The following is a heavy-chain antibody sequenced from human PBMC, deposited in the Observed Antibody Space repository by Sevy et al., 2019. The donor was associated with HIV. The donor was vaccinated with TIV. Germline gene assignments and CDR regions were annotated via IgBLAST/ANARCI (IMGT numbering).Heavy chain of an antibody. J-gene: IGHJ6*03. CDR2: IKSKTDGGTT. Sequence: GGSLRLSCAASGFTFSNAWMSWVRQAPGKGLEWVGRIKSKTDGGTTDYASPVKGRFTISRDDSKNTLYLQMNSLKTEDTAVYSCTTWGIIPAAAQGYYYYMGVWGKGTTVTVSS. D-gene: IGHD6-25*01. CDR1: GFTFSNAW. V-gene: IGHV3-15*01. CDR3: TTWGIIPAAAQGYYYYMGV.